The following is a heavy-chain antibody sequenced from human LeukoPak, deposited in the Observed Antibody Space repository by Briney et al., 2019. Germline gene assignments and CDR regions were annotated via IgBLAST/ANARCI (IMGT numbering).Heavy chain of an antibody. Sequence: ASVKGSCKASGYTFTSYYMHWVRQAPGQGLEWMGIINPSGGRTSYAKKFQGRVTMTSDTSTSKVYMELSSLRSEDTAVYYCARPYDSSGYYYDYWGQGTLVTVSS. CDR1: GYTFTSYY. D-gene: IGHD3-22*01. CDR2: INPSGGRT. V-gene: IGHV1-46*01. J-gene: IGHJ4*02. CDR3: ARPYDSSGYYYDY.